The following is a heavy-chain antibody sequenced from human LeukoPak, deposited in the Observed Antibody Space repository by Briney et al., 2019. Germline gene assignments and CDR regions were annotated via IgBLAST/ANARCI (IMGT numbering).Heavy chain of an antibody. CDR1: GGSISSHY. D-gene: IGHD2-2*01. CDR3: ARLAVVPAAALFTVNYYYYMDV. V-gene: IGHV4-4*07. J-gene: IGHJ6*03. Sequence: SETLSLTCTVSGGSISSHYWSWIRQPAGKGLEWIGRIYTSGSTNYNPSLKSRVTMSVDTSRNQFSLKLSSVTAADTAVYYRARLAVVPAAALFTVNYYYYMDVWGKGTTVTISS. CDR2: IYTSGST.